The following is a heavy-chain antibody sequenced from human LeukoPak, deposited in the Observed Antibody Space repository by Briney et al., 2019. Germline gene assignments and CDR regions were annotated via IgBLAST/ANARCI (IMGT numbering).Heavy chain of an antibody. CDR2: IYYSGST. CDR3: AGLIVTTYSACYYYYMDV. Sequence: SETLSLTCTVSGGSISSHYWSWIRQPPGKGLEWIGYIYYSGSTNYNPSLKSRVTISVDTSKNQFSLKLSSVTAADTAVYYCAGLIVTTYSACYYYYMDVWGKGTTVTVSS. J-gene: IGHJ6*03. V-gene: IGHV4-59*11. D-gene: IGHD4-11*01. CDR1: GGSISSHY.